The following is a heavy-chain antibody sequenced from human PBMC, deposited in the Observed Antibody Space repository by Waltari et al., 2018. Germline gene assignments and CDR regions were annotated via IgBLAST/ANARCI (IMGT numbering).Heavy chain of an antibody. V-gene: IGHV3-9*01. J-gene: IGHJ1*01. Sequence: EVQLVESGGGLVQPGRSLRLSCAASGFTFVDYAMHWVRQAPGKGLEWVSGISWNSGSIGYADSVKGRFTISRDNAKNSLYLQMNSLRAEDTALYYCASFQHWGQGTLVTVSS. CDR1: GFTFVDYA. CDR2: ISWNSGSI. CDR3: ASFQH.